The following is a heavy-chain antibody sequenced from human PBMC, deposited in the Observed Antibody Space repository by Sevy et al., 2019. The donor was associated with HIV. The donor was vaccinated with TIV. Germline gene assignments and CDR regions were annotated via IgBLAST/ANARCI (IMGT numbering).Heavy chain of an antibody. V-gene: IGHV3-30*18. D-gene: IGHD2-21*02. J-gene: IGHJ4*02. Sequence: GGSLRLSCPASGFSFSTYGMHWVRQAPGKGLEWAAAISYDGSKKYYADSVKGRFTISRDNSKNTLYLEINGLRPEDTAIYYCAKDWGGVSDWYLYFDHWGKGSLVTVSS. CDR2: ISYDGSKK. CDR1: GFSFSTYG. CDR3: AKDWGGVSDWYLYFDH.